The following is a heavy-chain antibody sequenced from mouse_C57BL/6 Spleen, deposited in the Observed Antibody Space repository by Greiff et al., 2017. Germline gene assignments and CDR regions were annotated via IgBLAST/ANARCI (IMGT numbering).Heavy chain of an antibody. CDR2: IRSKSSNYAT. J-gene: IGHJ2*01. CDR1: GFTFNTYA. D-gene: IGHD1-1*01. CDR3: VRGPDYYGSSYFDY. Sequence: EVQLVESGGGLVQPKGSLKLSCAASGFTFNTYAMHWVRQAPGKGLEWVARIRSKSSNYATYYADSVKDRFTISRDDSQSMLYLQMNNLKTEDTAMYYGVRGPDYYGSSYFDYWGQGTTLTVSS. V-gene: IGHV10-3*01.